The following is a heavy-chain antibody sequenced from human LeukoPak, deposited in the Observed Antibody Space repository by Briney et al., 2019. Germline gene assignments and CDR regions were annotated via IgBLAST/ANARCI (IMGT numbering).Heavy chain of an antibody. CDR3: ARKTDSGGQGDY. CDR1: GFTFSSYA. Sequence: HPGGSLRLSCAASGFTFSSYAMSWVRQAPGKGLECVSVIYSGGNTYYADSVKGRFTISRDNSKNTLYLQMNSLRAEDTAVYYCARKTDSGGQGDYWGPGTLVTVSS. J-gene: IGHJ4*02. D-gene: IGHD3-22*01. CDR2: IYSGGNT. V-gene: IGHV3-66*01.